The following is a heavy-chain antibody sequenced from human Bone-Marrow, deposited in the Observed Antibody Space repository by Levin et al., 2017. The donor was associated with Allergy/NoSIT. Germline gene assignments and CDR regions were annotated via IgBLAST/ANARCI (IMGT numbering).Heavy chain of an antibody. CDR3: ARDETFNSWHVGWFDS. CDR1: GDSISNTHHY. Sequence: VSGDSISNTHHYWSWIRQPAGKGLEWIGRMFAGGAATYKRSLRSRVTISIDTSKNQFSPKLTSVTAADTAVYYCARDETFNSWHVGWFDSWGQGTLVTVSS. J-gene: IGHJ5*01. D-gene: IGHD2/OR15-2a*01. CDR2: MFAGGAA. V-gene: IGHV4-61*02.